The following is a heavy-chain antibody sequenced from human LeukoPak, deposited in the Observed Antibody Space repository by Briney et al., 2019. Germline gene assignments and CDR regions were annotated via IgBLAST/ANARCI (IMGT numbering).Heavy chain of an antibody. D-gene: IGHD3-22*01. CDR3: ARAVIVVVYSFYWFDP. Sequence: SETLSLTCTVSGGSISSSSYYWGWIRQPPGKGLEWIGSIHYSGSTYYNPSLKSRVTISVDTSKNQFSLKLSSVTAADTAVYYCARAVIVVVYSFYWFDPWGQGTLVTVSS. V-gene: IGHV4-39*07. J-gene: IGHJ5*02. CDR2: IHYSGST. CDR1: GGSISSSSYY.